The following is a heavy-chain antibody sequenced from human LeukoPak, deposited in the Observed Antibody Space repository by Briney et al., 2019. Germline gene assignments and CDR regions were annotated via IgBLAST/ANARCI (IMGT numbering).Heavy chain of an antibody. Sequence: GVALQSSSQGSGYGFTRYWIGWGRPMTGKGMEWMGIIYPGDPDTRYSPSFQGQVTISADKSISTAYLQWSSLKASDTAMYYCARRIIAAAGTDYWGQGTLVPVSS. CDR3: ARRIIAAAGTDY. CDR2: IYPGDPDT. D-gene: IGHD6-13*01. V-gene: IGHV5-51*01. CDR1: GYGFTRYW. J-gene: IGHJ4*02.